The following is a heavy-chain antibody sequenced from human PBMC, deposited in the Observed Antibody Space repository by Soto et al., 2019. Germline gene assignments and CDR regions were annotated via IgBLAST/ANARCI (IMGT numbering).Heavy chain of an antibody. CDR3: ARARGYSPSYYGMDV. D-gene: IGHD5-18*01. CDR2: IYYSGST. CDR1: GGSISSVGHY. Sequence: SETLSLTCSVSGGSISSVGHYWTWIRQQPGKGLEWIGYIYYSGSTDYNPSLKSRVTISVDRSKNQFSLNLSSVTAADTAIYYCARARGYSPSYYGMDVWGQGTTVTVSS. J-gene: IGHJ6*02. V-gene: IGHV4-31*03.